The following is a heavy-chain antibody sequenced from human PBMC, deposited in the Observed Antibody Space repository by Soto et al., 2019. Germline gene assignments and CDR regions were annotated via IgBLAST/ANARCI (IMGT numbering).Heavy chain of an antibody. CDR3: IKLPPGYTSAEGFEY. CDR2: IYPGDSDT. J-gene: IGHJ4*02. V-gene: IGHV5-51*01. CDR1: GYTFSNNW. Sequence: GESVKISCXASGYTFSNNWIGWVRQMPGKGLEWMAMIYPGDSDTRHSPPFQGQVTMSVDKSINTAYLHWSSLKASDTAIYYCIKLPPGYTSAEGFEYWGQGTQVTVSS. D-gene: IGHD6-19*01.